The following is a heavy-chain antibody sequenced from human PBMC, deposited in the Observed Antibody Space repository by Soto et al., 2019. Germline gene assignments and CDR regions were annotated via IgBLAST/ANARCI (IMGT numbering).Heavy chain of an antibody. CDR1: GFSFGTYA. V-gene: IGHV3-23*01. Sequence: EVQLLESGGGLVQPGGSLRLSCAASGFSFGTYAMNWLRQAPGRGLECVSFISGSGRTTYYADSVKGRFTVSRDNSKNTMYLHMNSLRAEDTGLYYCAKFRGPSYSYYYMDVWGKGTTVTVSS. CDR2: ISGSGRTT. J-gene: IGHJ6*03. CDR3: AKFRGPSYSYYYMDV. D-gene: IGHD3-16*01.